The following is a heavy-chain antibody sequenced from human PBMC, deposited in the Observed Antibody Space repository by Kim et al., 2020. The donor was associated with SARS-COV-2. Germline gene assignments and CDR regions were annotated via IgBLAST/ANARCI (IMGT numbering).Heavy chain of an antibody. V-gene: IGHV3-23*01. J-gene: IGHJ6*02. D-gene: IGHD6-13*01. CDR3: AKRIAAVGSPYGMDG. Sequence: AGADKGRFTSSRDNAKNTGYLQMNSLRAEDTALYYCAKRIAAVGSPYGMDGWGQGTTVTVSS.